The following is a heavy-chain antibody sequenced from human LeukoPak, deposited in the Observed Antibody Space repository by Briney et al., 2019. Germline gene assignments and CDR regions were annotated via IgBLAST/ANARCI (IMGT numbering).Heavy chain of an antibody. Sequence: GGSVTLSCGASGFTLSRYWMHWVRQAPGKGLVWVSRITSDGSSTNYADSVEGRITISRDNAKNTLYLQKNSVRAEDTAIYYCARGLRQTGFDYWGQGTLVTGSS. D-gene: IGHD4-17*01. CDR3: ARGLRQTGFDY. CDR2: ITSDGSST. J-gene: IGHJ4*02. V-gene: IGHV3-74*01. CDR1: GFTLSRYW.